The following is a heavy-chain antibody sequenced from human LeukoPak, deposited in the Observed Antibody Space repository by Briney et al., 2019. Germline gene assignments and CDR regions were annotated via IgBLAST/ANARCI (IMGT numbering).Heavy chain of an antibody. CDR1: GFTFSSYG. V-gene: IGHV3-23*01. D-gene: IGHD3-10*01. CDR2: IGGSGDNT. J-gene: IGHJ4*02. Sequence: LTGGSLRLSCAVSGFTFSSYGMTWVRQAPGKGLEWVSSIGGSGDNTYYADSVKGRFTISRDNSKNTLYLQMNSLRAEDTAVYYCAKDRHWTMVRGPSYWGQGTLVTVSS. CDR3: AKDRHWTMVRGPSY.